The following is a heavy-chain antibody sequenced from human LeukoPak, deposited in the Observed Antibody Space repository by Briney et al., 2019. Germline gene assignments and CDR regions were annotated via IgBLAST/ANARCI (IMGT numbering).Heavy chain of an antibody. Sequence: SVKVSCKASGGTFSSYAISWVRQAPGQGLEWMGGIIPIFGTANYAQKFQGRVTITTDESTSTAYMELSSLRSEDTAVYYCARGPADSYYFDYWGEGTLVTVSS. V-gene: IGHV1-69*05. D-gene: IGHD4-11*01. CDR3: ARGPADSYYFDY. CDR1: GGTFSSYA. CDR2: IIPIFGTA. J-gene: IGHJ4*02.